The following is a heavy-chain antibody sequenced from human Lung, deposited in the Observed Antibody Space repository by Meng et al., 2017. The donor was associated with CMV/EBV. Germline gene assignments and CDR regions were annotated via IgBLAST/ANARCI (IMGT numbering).Heavy chain of an antibody. Sequence: GESXKISCAASGFMFSSSGMHWVRQAPGKGLEWVASIRYDGTHKYSADSVKGRFTISRDNSRYTLYLQMNSLRPEDTAVYYCAKDRSGYDPLGLDYWGQEXLVTVSS. D-gene: IGHD5-12*01. J-gene: IGHJ4*02. CDR2: IRYDGTHK. V-gene: IGHV3-30*02. CDR1: GFMFSSSG. CDR3: AKDRSGYDPLGLDY.